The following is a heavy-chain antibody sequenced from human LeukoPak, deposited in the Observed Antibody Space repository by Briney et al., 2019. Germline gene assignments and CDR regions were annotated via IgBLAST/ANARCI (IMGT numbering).Heavy chain of an antibody. CDR1: GFTFSSNS. D-gene: IGHD3/OR15-3a*01. CDR3: AKVVPFELGFDY. V-gene: IGHV3-21*01. Sequence: PGGSLRLSCAASGFTFSSNSMNWVRQAPGKGLEWVSSISSSSSYIYYADSVKGRFTISRDNAKNSLYLQMNSLRAEDTAVYYCAKVVPFELGFDYWGQGTLVTVSS. J-gene: IGHJ4*02. CDR2: ISSSSSYI.